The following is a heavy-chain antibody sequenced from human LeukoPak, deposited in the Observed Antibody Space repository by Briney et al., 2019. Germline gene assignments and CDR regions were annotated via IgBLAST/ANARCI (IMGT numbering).Heavy chain of an antibody. D-gene: IGHD3-10*01. Sequence: GGSLRLSCAASGLTFSRSWMHWVRQAPGEGLVWVSRINSDGSSTNYADSVKGRFTISRDNAKNTLYLQMNSLRAEDTAVYYCARAEIYYYGSGSPDYWGQGTLVTVSS. V-gene: IGHV3-74*01. CDR1: GLTFSRSW. CDR3: ARAEIYYYGSGSPDY. CDR2: INSDGSST. J-gene: IGHJ4*02.